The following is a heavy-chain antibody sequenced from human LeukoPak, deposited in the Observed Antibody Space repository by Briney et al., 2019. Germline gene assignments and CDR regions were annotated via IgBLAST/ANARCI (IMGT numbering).Heavy chain of an antibody. CDR1: GGSISSYY. CDR3: ARNRRSRIAVAGTGFDY. CDR2: IYYSGST. Sequence: SETLSLTCTVSGGSISSYYWSWIRQPPGKGLEWIGYIYYSGSTNYNPSLKSRVTISVDASKNQFSLKLSSVTAADTAVYYCARNRRSRIAVAGTGFDYWGQGTLVTVSS. V-gene: IGHV4-59*01. J-gene: IGHJ4*02. D-gene: IGHD6-19*01.